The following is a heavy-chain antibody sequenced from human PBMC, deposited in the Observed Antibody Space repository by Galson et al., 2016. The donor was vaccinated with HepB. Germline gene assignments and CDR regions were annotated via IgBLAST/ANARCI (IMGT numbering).Heavy chain of an antibody. Sequence: ETLSLTCTASVGATSSRSYHWGWIRQPPGKGLEWIGNIYYSGTTYANPSLKSRVTISVDKSKNQFSLKLSSVTAADTAVYYCAGGVYNYGVLLPFEFWGQGTLVTVSS. D-gene: IGHD5-18*01. J-gene: IGHJ4*02. V-gene: IGHV4-39*01. CDR2: IYYSGTT. CDR1: VGATSSRSYH. CDR3: AGGVYNYGVLLPFEF.